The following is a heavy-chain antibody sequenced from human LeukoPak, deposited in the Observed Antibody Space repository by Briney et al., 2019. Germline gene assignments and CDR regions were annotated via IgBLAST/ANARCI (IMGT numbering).Heavy chain of an antibody. CDR2: IYYSGST. V-gene: IGHV4-39*01. CDR1: GGSISSSSYY. J-gene: IGHJ4*02. Sequence: TSETLSLTCTVSGGSISSSSYYWGWIRQPPGKGVEWIGSIYYSGSTYYNPSLKSRVTISVDTSKSQFSLRLSSVTAADTAVYYCARTPYYDYVSGSYRYELYYFDYWGQGTLVTVSS. CDR3: ARTPYYDYVSGSYRYELYYFDY. D-gene: IGHD3-16*02.